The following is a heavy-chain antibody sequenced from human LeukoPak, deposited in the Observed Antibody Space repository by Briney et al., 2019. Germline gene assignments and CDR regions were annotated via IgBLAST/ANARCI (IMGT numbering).Heavy chain of an antibody. Sequence: GGSLRLSCAASGFTFSNYGMLWVRQAPGKGLEWAAVIWYDGSNKYYADSVKGRFTISRDNSKNTLYLQMNSLRAEDTAVYYCARGLIDAPIVSADWGQGTLVTVSS. CDR2: IWYDGSNK. J-gene: IGHJ4*02. CDR3: ARGLIDAPIVSAD. CDR1: GFTFSNYG. V-gene: IGHV3-33*01. D-gene: IGHD2/OR15-2a*01.